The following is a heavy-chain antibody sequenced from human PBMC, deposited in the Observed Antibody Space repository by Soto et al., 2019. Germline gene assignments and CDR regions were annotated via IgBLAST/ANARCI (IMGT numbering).Heavy chain of an antibody. CDR2: IYSGGST. V-gene: IGHV3-66*01. CDR1: GFTVSSNY. Sequence: VQLVESGGGLVQPGGSLRLSCAASGFTVSSNYMSWVRQAPGKGLEWVSVIYSGGSTYYADSVKGRFTISRDNSKNTLYLQMNSFGAADTAVYYCARDDSSSLYYFDYWGQGTLVTVSS. J-gene: IGHJ4*02. CDR3: ARDDSSSLYYFDY. D-gene: IGHD6-13*01.